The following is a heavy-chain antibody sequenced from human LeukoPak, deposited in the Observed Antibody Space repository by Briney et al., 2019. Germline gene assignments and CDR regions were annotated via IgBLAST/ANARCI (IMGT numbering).Heavy chain of an antibody. Sequence: ASVKVSCKASGYTFTSYYMHWVRQAPGQGLEWMGIINPSGGSTSYAQKFQGRVTMTRDMSTSTAYMELSSLRSEDTAVYYCARGPPRGGYDSERYPDFDYWGQGTLVIVSS. V-gene: IGHV1-46*01. CDR3: ARGPPRGGYDSERYPDFDY. D-gene: IGHD5-12*01. CDR1: GYTFTSYY. J-gene: IGHJ4*02. CDR2: INPSGGST.